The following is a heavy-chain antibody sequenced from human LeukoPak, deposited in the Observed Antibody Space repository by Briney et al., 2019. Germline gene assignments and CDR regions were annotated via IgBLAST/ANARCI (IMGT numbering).Heavy chain of an antibody. Sequence: GGSLRLSCAASGFTFSSYAMSWVRQAPGKGLEWVSAISGSGGSTYYADSVKGRFTISRDNSKNTLYLQVNSLRAEDTAVYYCAKDPLIVVVPAANGYFDYWGQGTLVTVSS. D-gene: IGHD2-2*01. V-gene: IGHV3-23*01. J-gene: IGHJ4*02. CDR2: ISGSGGST. CDR1: GFTFSSYA. CDR3: AKDPLIVVVPAANGYFDY.